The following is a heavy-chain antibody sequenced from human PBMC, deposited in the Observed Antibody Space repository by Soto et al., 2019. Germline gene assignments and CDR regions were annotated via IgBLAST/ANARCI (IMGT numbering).Heavy chain of an antibody. D-gene: IGHD2-15*01. CDR3: ANYWTISHVAFDR. Sequence: SVKVSCKASGGTFSSYTISWVRQAPGQGLEWMGRIIPILGIANYAQKFQGRVTITADKSTSTAYMELSSLRSEDTAVYYCANYWTISHVAFDRCGQGTMVTVSS. J-gene: IGHJ3*02. CDR1: GGTFSSYT. V-gene: IGHV1-69*02. CDR2: IIPILGIA.